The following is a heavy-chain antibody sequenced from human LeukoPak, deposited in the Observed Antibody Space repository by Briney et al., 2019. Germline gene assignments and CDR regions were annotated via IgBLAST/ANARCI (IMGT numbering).Heavy chain of an antibody. Sequence: NTGGSLILSCAASGFTFSDYYMSWIRQAPGKGLEWVSYISSSSSYTNYADSVKGRFTISRDNAKNSLYLQMNSLRAEDTAVYYCAREAVGATSHFDYWGQGTLVTVSS. CDR1: GFTFSDYY. D-gene: IGHD2-15*01. CDR2: ISSSSSYT. CDR3: AREAVGATSHFDY. V-gene: IGHV3-11*06. J-gene: IGHJ4*02.